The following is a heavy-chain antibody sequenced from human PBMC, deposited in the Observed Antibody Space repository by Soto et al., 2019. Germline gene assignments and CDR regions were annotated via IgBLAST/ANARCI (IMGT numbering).Heavy chain of an antibody. CDR3: ARDFPSEPEGTADDAFDI. Sequence: PSQTRSLTCGISGDSVSGNSAAWNWIRQCPSRGLEWLGRTYYRSKWYNDYAVSVKSRITINPDTSKNQFSLQLNSVTPEDTAVYYCARDFPSEPEGTADDAFDIWGQGTMVTVS. D-gene: IGHD1-1*01. CDR1: GDSVSGNSAA. CDR2: TYYRSKWYN. V-gene: IGHV6-1*01. J-gene: IGHJ3*02.